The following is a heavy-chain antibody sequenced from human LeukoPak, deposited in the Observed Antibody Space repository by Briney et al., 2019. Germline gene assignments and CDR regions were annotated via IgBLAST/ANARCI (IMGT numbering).Heavy chain of an antibody. D-gene: IGHD3-22*01. Sequence: GGSLRLSCAASGFTVSSDYMSWVRQAPGKGLEGVSVIYSGGSTYYADSVKGRFTISRDNSKNTLYLQMNSLRAEDTAVYYCARETVAYDSSGYYPLHYWGQGTLVTVSS. V-gene: IGHV3-53*01. CDR2: IYSGGST. CDR3: ARETVAYDSSGYYPLHY. CDR1: GFTVSSDY. J-gene: IGHJ4*02.